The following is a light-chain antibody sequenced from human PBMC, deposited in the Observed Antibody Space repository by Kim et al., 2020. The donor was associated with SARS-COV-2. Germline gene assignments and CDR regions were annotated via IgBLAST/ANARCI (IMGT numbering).Light chain of an antibody. J-gene: IGKJ1*01. CDR2: AAS. Sequence: SPRERAALSCGASHSISSRYLAWYQQKPGLAPRLLIYAASTRASGIPDRFSGSGSGTEFTLTISRLEPEDFAVYYCQEYNSSAKTFGQGTKVEIK. V-gene: IGKV3D-20*01. CDR3: QEYNSSAKT. CDR1: HSISSRY.